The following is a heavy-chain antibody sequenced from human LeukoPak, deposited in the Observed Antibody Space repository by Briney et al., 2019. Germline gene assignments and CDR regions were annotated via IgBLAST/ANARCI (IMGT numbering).Heavy chain of an antibody. J-gene: IGHJ4*02. CDR3: ARDGGSGSYKDY. CDR2: INHSGST. CDR1: GGSFSGYY. Sequence: SETLSLTCAVYGGSFSGYYWSWIRQPPGKGLEWIGEINHSGSTNYNPSLKSRVTMSVDTSKNQFSLKLSSVTAADTAVYYCARDGGSGSYKDYWGQGTLVTVSS. D-gene: IGHD3-10*01. V-gene: IGHV4-34*01.